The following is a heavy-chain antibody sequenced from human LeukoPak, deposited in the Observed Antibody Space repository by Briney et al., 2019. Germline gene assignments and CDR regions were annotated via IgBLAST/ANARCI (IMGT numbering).Heavy chain of an antibody. CDR1: GGTFSSYA. J-gene: IGHJ5*02. V-gene: IGHV1-69*06. Sequence: SVKVSCKASGGTFSSYAISWVRQAPGQGLEWMGGIIPIFGTANYAQKFQGRVTITADKSTSTAYMELSSPRSEDTAVYYCARDGRDEYYYDSSGYIWFDPWGQGTLVTVSS. CDR3: ARDGRDEYYYDSSGYIWFDP. D-gene: IGHD3-22*01. CDR2: IIPIFGTA.